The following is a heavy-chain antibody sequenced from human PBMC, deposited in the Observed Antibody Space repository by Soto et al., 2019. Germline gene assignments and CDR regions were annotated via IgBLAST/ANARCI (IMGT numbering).Heavy chain of an antibody. D-gene: IGHD6-13*01. CDR3: TRDASRDSSARGWFDP. V-gene: IGHV3-21*01. CDR2: ISSNSAYI. J-gene: IGHJ5*02. CDR1: GFTFRSFT. Sequence: GGSLRLSCAASGFTFRSFTMNWVRQAPGKGLEWVSTISSNSAYIYYTDALRGRFTSSRDNAKNSLHLQMNSLRAEDTAVYYCTRDASRDSSARGWFDPWGPGTLVTVSS.